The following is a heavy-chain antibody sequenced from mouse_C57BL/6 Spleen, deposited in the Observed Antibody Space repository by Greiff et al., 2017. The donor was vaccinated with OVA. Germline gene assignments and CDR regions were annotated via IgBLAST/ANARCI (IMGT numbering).Heavy chain of an antibody. CDR1: GYSFTDYN. CDR3: ARAGYYGSSYVGYYAMDY. CDR2: INPNYGTT. Sequence: VQLQQSGPELVKPGASVKISCKASGYSFTDYNMNWVKQSNGKSLEWIGVINPNYGTTSYNQKFKGKATFTVDQSSSTAYMQLNSLTSEDSAVYYCARAGYYGSSYVGYYAMDYWGQGTSVTVSS. J-gene: IGHJ4*01. V-gene: IGHV1-39*01. D-gene: IGHD1-1*01.